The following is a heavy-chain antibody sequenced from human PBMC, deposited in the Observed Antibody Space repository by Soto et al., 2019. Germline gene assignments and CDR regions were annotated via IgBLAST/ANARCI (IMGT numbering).Heavy chain of an antibody. D-gene: IGHD1-26*01. CDR3: ARDPGERNGMIV. Sequence: EVQVVESGGGLVQPGGSLRLSCAASGFTVSSDYMNWVRQAPGKGLEWVSVIYSGGSTYYADSVKGRFTISRDNSKNTLDLQMTSLRAEDTAVYYCARDPGERNGMIVWGQGTTVTGSS. CDR1: GFTVSSDY. J-gene: IGHJ6*02. CDR2: IYSGGST. V-gene: IGHV3-66*01.